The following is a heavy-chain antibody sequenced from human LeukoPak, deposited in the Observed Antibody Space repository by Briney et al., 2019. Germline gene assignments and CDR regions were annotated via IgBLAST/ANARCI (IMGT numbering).Heavy chain of an antibody. CDR1: GFTFNSYA. CDR2: IAFDGTNT. CDR3: ARGLKDCSSTSCYLLGAFDI. V-gene: IGHV3-30*14. Sequence: GGSLRLSCAASGFTFNSYAFHWVRQAPGKGLQWVAVIAFDGTNTHYADSVKGRFTISRDNSKNTLYLQMNSLRAEDTAVYYCARGLKDCSSTSCYLLGAFDIWGQGTMVTVSS. J-gene: IGHJ3*02. D-gene: IGHD2-2*01.